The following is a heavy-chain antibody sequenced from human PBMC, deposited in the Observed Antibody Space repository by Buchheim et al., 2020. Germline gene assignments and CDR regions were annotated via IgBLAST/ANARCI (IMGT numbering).Heavy chain of an antibody. CDR1: GFTFSSYG. Sequence: QVQLVESGGGVVQPGRSLRLSCAASGFTFSSYGMHWVRQAPGKGLEWVAVISYDGSNKYYADSVKGRFTISRDNAKNSLYLQMNSLRAEDTAVYYCARDWRACTNGVCYNVWGQGTT. V-gene: IGHV3-30*03. CDR3: ARDWRACTNGVCYNV. CDR2: ISYDGSNK. D-gene: IGHD2-8*01. J-gene: IGHJ6*02.